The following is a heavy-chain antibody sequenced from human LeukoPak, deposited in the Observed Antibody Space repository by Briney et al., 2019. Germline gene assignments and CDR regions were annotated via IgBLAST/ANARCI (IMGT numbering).Heavy chain of an antibody. Sequence: GGSLRLSCAASGFTFSDYYFTWIRQAPGKGLEWVSFISGSGTSRYLADSVKGRFTISRDNSKNTLYLQINSLRAEDTAVYYCASTQRGDYFDYWGQGTLVTVSS. CDR1: GFTFSDYY. D-gene: IGHD2-15*01. CDR2: ISGSGTSR. CDR3: ASTQRGDYFDY. J-gene: IGHJ4*02. V-gene: IGHV3-11*04.